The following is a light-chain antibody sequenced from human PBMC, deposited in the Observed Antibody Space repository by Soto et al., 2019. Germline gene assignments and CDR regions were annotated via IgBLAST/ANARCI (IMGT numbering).Light chain of an antibody. Sequence: DIVMTQSPDSLAVSLGERVTINCKSSQSVLYSSNNKNYLAWYQQKPGQPPKLLIYWASTRESGVHDRFSGSGSGTDFTLTIRSLQAEDVAVYYCQQYYSTPLTFGQGTKVDIK. J-gene: IGKJ1*01. CDR2: WAS. CDR1: QSVLYSSNNKNY. V-gene: IGKV4-1*01. CDR3: QQYYSTPLT.